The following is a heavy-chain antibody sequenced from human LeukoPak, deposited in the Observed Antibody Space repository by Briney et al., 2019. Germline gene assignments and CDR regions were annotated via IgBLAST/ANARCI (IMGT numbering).Heavy chain of an antibody. D-gene: IGHD3-10*01. J-gene: IGHJ4*02. V-gene: IGHV4-34*01. CDR2: INHSGST. Sequence: SETLSLTCAVYGESFSGHYWTWIRQPPGKGPEWIEEINHSGSTTSNPSLNNRVTISVDTSKNQFSLKLTSVTAADTAVYYCARPRYGSGSLDSWGQGTLVTVSS. CDR3: ARPRYGSGSLDS. CDR1: GESFSGHY.